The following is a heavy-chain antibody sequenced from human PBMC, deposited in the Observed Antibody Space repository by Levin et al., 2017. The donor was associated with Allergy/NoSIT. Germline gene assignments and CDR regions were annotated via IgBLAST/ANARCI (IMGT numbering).Heavy chain of an antibody. CDR2: ISYDGSNK. CDR3: AKPETLNGDYDYYYYGMDV. V-gene: IGHV3-30*18. J-gene: IGHJ6*02. Sequence: GESLKISCAASGFTFSSYGMHWVRQAPGKGLEWVAVISYDGSNKYYADSVKGRFTISRDNSKNTLYLQMNSLKPEDTAVYYCAKPETLNGDYDYYYYGMDVWGQGTTVTVSS. CDR1: GFTFSSYG. D-gene: IGHD4-17*01.